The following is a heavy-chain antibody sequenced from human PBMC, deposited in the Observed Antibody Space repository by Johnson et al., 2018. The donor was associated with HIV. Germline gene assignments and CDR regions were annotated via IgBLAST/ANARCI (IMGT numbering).Heavy chain of an antibody. D-gene: IGHD3-10*01. V-gene: IGHV3-7*01. Sequence: VQLVESGGGVVQPGRSLRLSCAASGFTFSSYAMHWVRQAPGKGLEWVANIKQDGSEKYYVDSVKGRFTISRDNSKNTLYLQMNSLRAEDTAVYYCARLFGELFLGAFDIWGQGTMVTVSS. CDR3: ARLFGELFLGAFDI. CDR2: IKQDGSEK. J-gene: IGHJ3*02. CDR1: GFTFSSYA.